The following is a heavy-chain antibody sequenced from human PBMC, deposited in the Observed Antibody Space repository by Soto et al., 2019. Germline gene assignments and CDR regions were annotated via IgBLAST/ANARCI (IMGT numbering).Heavy chain of an antibody. CDR1: GGTFSRYA. V-gene: IGHV1-69*13. Sequence: GASVKVSCKASGGTFSRYAISWVGQAPGQGLEWMGGIIPIFGTANYAQKFQGRVTITADESTSTAYMELSSLRSEDTAVYYCARHPGGIAAAGYGYYYYYGMDVWGQGTTVTVSS. CDR3: ARHPGGIAAAGYGYYYYYGMDV. D-gene: IGHD6-13*01. J-gene: IGHJ6*02. CDR2: IIPIFGTA.